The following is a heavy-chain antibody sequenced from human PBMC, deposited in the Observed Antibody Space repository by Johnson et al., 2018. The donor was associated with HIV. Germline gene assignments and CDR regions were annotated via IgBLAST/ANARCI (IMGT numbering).Heavy chain of an antibody. CDR3: AKGPLYYYDSRLGSGAFDI. CDR1: GFTFSSYG. D-gene: IGHD3-22*01. Sequence: QVQLVESGGGVVQPGGSLRLSCAASGFTFSSYGMHWVRQAPGKGLEWVAFIRYDGSNKYYTDSVKGRFPIPRDNSKNTLYLQMNSLRAEDTAVYYCAKGPLYYYDSRLGSGAFDIWGQGTMVTVSS. CDR2: IRYDGSNK. J-gene: IGHJ3*02. V-gene: IGHV3-30*02.